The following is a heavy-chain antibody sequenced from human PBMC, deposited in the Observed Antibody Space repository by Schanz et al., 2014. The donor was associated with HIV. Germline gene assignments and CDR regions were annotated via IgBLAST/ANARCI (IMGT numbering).Heavy chain of an antibody. V-gene: IGHV4-34*01. CDR3: AKSGGDASYYYVSGSYSTGWLDP. Sequence: QVQLQQWGAGLLKPSETLSLTCAVYGGSLSGYKWSWIRQPPGKGLEWIGEISHRGNTNYNPILKSRDTISLDTSKNQFSLKVTSVTAADTAVYYCAKSGGDASYYYVSGSYSTGWLDPWGQGTLVTVSS. CDR1: GGSLSGYK. D-gene: IGHD3-10*01. J-gene: IGHJ5*02. CDR2: ISHRGNT.